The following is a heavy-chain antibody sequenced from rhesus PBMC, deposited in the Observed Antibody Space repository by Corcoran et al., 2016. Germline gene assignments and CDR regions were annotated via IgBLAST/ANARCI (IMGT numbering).Heavy chain of an antibody. CDR1: DCSISRNNW. CDR2: ISGSSGTT. Sequence: VQLQESSPGLVKPSETLSLTCPVSDCSISRNNWCIWIRQQPGTGREWIGYISGSSGTTYDNPTLKRRVTIATATSKSQFTLKMGSVTVEDTAVDYGARVWYSWTLGSWGQGVVVTVSS. D-gene: IGHD1-1-1*01. V-gene: IGHV4-65*01. J-gene: IGHJ6*01. CDR3: ARVWYSWTLGS.